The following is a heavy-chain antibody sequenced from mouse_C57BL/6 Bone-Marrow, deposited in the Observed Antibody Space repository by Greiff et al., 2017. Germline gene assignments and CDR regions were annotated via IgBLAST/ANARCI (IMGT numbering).Heavy chain of an antibody. CDR3: ARPRRDFLYAMDY. J-gene: IGHJ4*01. CDR1: GFTFSDYG. CDR2: ISSGSSTI. Sequence: VQRVESGGGLVKPGGSLKLSCAASGFTFSDYGMHWVRQAPEKGLEWVAYISSGSSTIYYADTVKGRFTISRDNAKNTLFLQMTSLRSEDTAMYYCARPRRDFLYAMDYWGQGTSVTVSS. V-gene: IGHV5-17*01.